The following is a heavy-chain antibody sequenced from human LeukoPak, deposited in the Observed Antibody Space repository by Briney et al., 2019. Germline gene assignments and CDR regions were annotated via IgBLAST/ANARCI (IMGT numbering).Heavy chain of an antibody. CDR1: GLTFSSYG. D-gene: IGHD2-2*01. V-gene: IGHV3-30*02. CDR2: IRPDGSKE. Sequence: GGSLRLSCAASGLTFSSYGMHWVRQAPGKGLEWVAYIRPDGSKEYHADSVKGRFIISRDNSKKILYLQMNSLRAEDTAVYYCARDPAWGSSTSSKAYYYYMDVWGKGTTVTVSS. J-gene: IGHJ6*03. CDR3: ARDPAWGSSTSSKAYYYYMDV.